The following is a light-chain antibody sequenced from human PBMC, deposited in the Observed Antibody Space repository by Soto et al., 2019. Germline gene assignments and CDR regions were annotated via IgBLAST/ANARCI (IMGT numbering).Light chain of an antibody. J-gene: IGLJ1*01. Sequence: QSVLTQPPSASGTPGQRVTISCSGSSSNIGTNYVYWYQQLPGTAPKLLIYRNNQRPSGVPDRFSGSKSGTSASLGISGLRSEDEADYYCAAWDDRLRGLYVFGIGTKVTVL. CDR3: AAWDDRLRGLYV. CDR1: SSNIGTNY. CDR2: RNN. V-gene: IGLV1-47*01.